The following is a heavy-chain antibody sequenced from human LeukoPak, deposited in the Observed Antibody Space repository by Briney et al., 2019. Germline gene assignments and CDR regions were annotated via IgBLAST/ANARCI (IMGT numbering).Heavy chain of an antibody. V-gene: IGHV4-59*01. Sequence: SGALSLTCTVSSGSITSYYWSWIRQPPGKGLEYIGHIYYTGTTDYNPSLKSRVSMSVGTSKSQFSLRLISVTASDTAVYFCAGAPNQHYFDYWGQGTLVAVSS. CDR3: AGAPNQHYFDY. CDR1: SGSITSYY. CDR2: IYYTGTT. J-gene: IGHJ4*02.